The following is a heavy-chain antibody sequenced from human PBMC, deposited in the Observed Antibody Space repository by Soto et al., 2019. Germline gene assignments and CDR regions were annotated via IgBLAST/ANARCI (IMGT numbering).Heavy chain of an antibody. CDR1: GFAFGSFD. CDR3: ARETYYDFWSGPYYGMDV. V-gene: IGHV3-64*04. J-gene: IGHJ6*02. CDR2: INSNGGIT. D-gene: IGHD3-3*01. Sequence: GVSLRLSCSASGFAFGSFDMHWVRQAPGKSLEYFSAINSNGGITYYADSVKGRFTISRDNSKNTLYLQMNSLRAEDTAVYYCARETYYDFWSGPYYGMDVWGQGTTVTVSS.